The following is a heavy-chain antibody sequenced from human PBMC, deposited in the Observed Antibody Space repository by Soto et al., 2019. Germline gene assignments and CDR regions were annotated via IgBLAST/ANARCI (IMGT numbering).Heavy chain of an antibody. V-gene: IGHV3-30*18. CDR1: GFTFSSYG. Sequence: GGSLRLSCAASGFTFSSYGMHWVRQAPGKGLEWVAVISYDGSNKYYADSVKGRFTISRDNSKNTLYLQMNSLRAEDTAVYYCAKGGLSGSYDGDAFDIWGQGTMLTVSS. CDR3: AKGGLSGSYDGDAFDI. CDR2: ISYDGSNK. J-gene: IGHJ3*02. D-gene: IGHD1-26*01.